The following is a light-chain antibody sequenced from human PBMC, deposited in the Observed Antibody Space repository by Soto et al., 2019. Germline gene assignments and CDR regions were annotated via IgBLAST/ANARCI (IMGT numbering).Light chain of an antibody. CDR1: QGISDY. CDR2: AAS. J-gene: IGKJ1*01. V-gene: IGKV1-27*01. CDR3: QQYDGYSTWT. Sequence: IHLPHWPSSLSAFVGDRVTIPSRASQGISDYLAWYQQKPGKVPELLIYAASSLPSGVPSRFSGSGSGTEFTLTISSLQPEDFATYYCQQYDGYSTWTFGQGTKVDIK.